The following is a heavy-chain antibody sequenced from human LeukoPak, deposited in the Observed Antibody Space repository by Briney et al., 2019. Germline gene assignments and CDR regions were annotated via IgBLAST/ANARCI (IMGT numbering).Heavy chain of an antibody. CDR1: AFTFSSYS. CDR3: ARDRDWAFDY. Sequence: GGSLRLSCAASAFTFSSYSMNWVRQAPGKGLEGVSHIGIDGATDYADSVKGRFTISRDNAETSLFLQMNSLRDEDTALYYCARDRDWAFDYWGQGTLVTVSS. V-gene: IGHV3-48*02. D-gene: IGHD2-21*02. CDR2: IGIDGAT. J-gene: IGHJ4*02.